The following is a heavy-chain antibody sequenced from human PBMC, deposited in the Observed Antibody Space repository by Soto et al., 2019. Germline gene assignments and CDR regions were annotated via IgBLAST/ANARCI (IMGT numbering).Heavy chain of an antibody. Sequence: SETLSLTCTVSGGSISSGGYYWSWIRQHPGKGLEWIGYIYYSGSTYYNPSLKSRVTISVDTSKNQFSLKLSSVTAADTAVYYCATEEYYYDSSGVATWGQGTLVTVSS. V-gene: IGHV4-31*03. CDR3: ATEEYYYDSSGVAT. CDR1: GGSISSGGYY. J-gene: IGHJ5*02. D-gene: IGHD3-22*01. CDR2: IYYSGST.